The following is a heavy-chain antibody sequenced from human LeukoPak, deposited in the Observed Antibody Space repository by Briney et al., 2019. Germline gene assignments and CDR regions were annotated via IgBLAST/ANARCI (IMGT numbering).Heavy chain of an antibody. CDR1: GYSISSGYY. Sequence: PSKTLSLTCTVSGYSISSGYYWGWIRQPPGKGLEWIGSIYHSGSTYYNPSLKSRVTISVDTSKNQFSLKLSSVTAADTAVYYCARVFSGRYYDFWSGYLDYWGQGTLVTVSS. CDR3: ARVFSGRYYDFWSGYLDY. V-gene: IGHV4-38-2*02. J-gene: IGHJ4*02. CDR2: IYHSGST. D-gene: IGHD3-3*01.